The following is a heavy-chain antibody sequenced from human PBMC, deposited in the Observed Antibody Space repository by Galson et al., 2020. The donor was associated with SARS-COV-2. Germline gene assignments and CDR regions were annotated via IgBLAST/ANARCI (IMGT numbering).Heavy chain of an antibody. CDR2: VYYTGST. D-gene: IGHD6-13*01. Sequence: SETLSLTCAVSGYSISSGGYSWGWIRQPPGKGLEWIGYVYYTGSTYYNPSLKSRLTISLDTSKNQFSLKLTSVTAADTAVYYCGRYSSTWGQGWFDPWGQGTLVTVSA. CDR1: GYSISSGGYS. V-gene: IGHV4-30-4*07. J-gene: IGHJ5*02. CDR3: GRYSSTWGQGWFDP.